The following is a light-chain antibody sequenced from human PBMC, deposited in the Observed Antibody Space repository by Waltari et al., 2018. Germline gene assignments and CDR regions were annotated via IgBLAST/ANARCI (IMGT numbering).Light chain of an antibody. CDR1: SSNVGGSNY. J-gene: IGLJ1*01. Sequence: QSALTQPASVSGSPGQSITIPCTGTSSNVGGSNYISWYQQHPGKAPKLMIYEVSNRPSGVSNRFSGSKSGNTASLTISGLQAEDEADYYCSSYTSASTLVFATGTKVTVL. CDR3: SSYTSASTLV. CDR2: EVS. V-gene: IGLV2-14*01.